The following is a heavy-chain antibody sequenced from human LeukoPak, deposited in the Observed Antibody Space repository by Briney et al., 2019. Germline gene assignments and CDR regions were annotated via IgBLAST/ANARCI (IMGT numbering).Heavy chain of an antibody. Sequence: GGSLRLSCTASGLTFTNAWMNWVRQAPGKGLEGVSYISSSGSTIYYADSVKGRFTISRDNAKNSLYLQMNSLRAEDTAVYYCAELGITMIGGVWGKGTTVTISS. V-gene: IGHV3-48*04. CDR1: GLTFTNAW. D-gene: IGHD3-10*02. J-gene: IGHJ6*04. CDR3: AELGITMIGGV. CDR2: ISSSGSTI.